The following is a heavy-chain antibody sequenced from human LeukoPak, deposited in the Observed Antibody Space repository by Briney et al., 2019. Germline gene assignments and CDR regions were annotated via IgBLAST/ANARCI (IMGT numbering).Heavy chain of an antibody. CDR3: ARDWGAYYHFFDY. CDR2: IKKDGGEM. D-gene: IGHD3-22*01. CDR1: GFSLRVYW. J-gene: IGHJ4*02. V-gene: IGHV3-7*01. Sequence: PGGSLRLSCKASGFSLRVYWMSWVRKAPGKRLEWVGNIKKDGGEMNYVDSVKGRFTISRDNAKKSLYLQMDSLRAEDAAVYYCARDWGAYYHFFDYWGQGTLVTVSS.